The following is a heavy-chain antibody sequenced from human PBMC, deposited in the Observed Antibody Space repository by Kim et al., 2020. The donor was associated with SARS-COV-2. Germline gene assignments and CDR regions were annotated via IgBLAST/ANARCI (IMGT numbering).Heavy chain of an antibody. CDR1: GFTFSSYS. J-gene: IGHJ6*02. V-gene: IGHV3-21*01. CDR2: SNSGSSHI. Sequence: GGSLRLSCVASGFTFSSYSMNWVRQAPGKGLKWVSSSNSGSSHIYYADSVRGRFTISRDNAKNSLFLQMNSLRAEDTAVYYCARVISSTSFYGMDVWGQGTTVTVSS. CDR3: ARVISSTSFYGMDV. D-gene: IGHD2-2*01.